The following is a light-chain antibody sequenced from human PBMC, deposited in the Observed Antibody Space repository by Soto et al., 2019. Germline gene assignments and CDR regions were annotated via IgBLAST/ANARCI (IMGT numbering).Light chain of an antibody. J-gene: IGLJ2*01. Sequence: QLVLTQPPSASASLGASVTLTCTLSSGYSNYKVDWYQQRPGKGPRFVMRVGTGGIVGSKGDGIPDRFSVLGSGLNRYLTIKNIQEEDARDYHCGADHGSGSNFVVVFGGGTKLTVL. CDR2: VGTGGIVG. V-gene: IGLV9-49*01. CDR1: SGYSNYK. CDR3: GADHGSGSNFVVV.